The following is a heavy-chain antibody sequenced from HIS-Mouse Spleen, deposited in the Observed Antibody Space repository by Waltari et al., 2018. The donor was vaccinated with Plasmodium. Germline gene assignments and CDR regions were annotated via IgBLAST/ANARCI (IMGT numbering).Heavy chain of an antibody. D-gene: IGHD6-13*01. CDR3: GSSWYWYFDL. J-gene: IGHJ2*01. Sequence: EVQLVESGGGLVQPGGSLRLSCAAFGFTFRSYWMSWVRQAPGKGLEWVANIKQDGSEKYYVDSVKGRFTISRDNAKNSLYLQMNSLRAEDTAVYYCGSSWYWYFDLWGRGTLVTVSS. CDR2: IKQDGSEK. CDR1: GFTFRSYW. V-gene: IGHV3-7*01.